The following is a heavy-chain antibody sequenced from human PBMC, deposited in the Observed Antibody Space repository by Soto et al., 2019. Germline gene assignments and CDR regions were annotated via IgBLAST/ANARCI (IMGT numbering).Heavy chain of an antibody. CDR1: GYTFTSYG. CDR2: INAGNGNT. Sequence: QVQLVQSGAEVKKPGASVKVSCKASGYTFTSYGMHSVRQAPGQRLEWMGWINAGNGNTKYSQKFQGRVTITRDTSATTTYMELSSLRSEDTAVYYCARGGSGGSCYFDYWGQGTLVTVSS. CDR3: ARGGSGGSCYFDY. D-gene: IGHD2-15*01. V-gene: IGHV1-3*01. J-gene: IGHJ4*02.